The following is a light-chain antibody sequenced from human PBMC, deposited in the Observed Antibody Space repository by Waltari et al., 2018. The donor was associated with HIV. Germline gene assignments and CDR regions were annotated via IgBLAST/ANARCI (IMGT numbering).Light chain of an antibody. CDR3: CSFAGSYSYV. CDR1: SSNY. V-gene: IGLV2-11*01. Sequence: QSALTQPRSVSGSPGQSVTISCTGTSSNYVSWYQQHPGNAPKVIIYDVSKRPSGVPDRFSGSKSGNTASLTISGLQAEDEADYYCCSFAGSYSYVFGTGTKVTVL. J-gene: IGLJ1*01. CDR2: DVS.